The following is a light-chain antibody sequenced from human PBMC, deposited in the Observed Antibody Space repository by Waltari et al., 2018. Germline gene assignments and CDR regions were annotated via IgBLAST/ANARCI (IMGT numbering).Light chain of an antibody. CDR2: GFS. CDR3: SSFTRSRTWL. CDR1: DTDIVPYNY. J-gene: IGLJ3*02. Sequence: QSALTQPASVSGSPGQSITIPSTGTDTDIVPYNYVSWYNQHPARAPQLIIYGFSDRPSGVSNRFSGSKSGHTASLTISGLQAEDEADYYCSSFTRSRTWLFGGGTKVTVL. V-gene: IGLV2-14*03.